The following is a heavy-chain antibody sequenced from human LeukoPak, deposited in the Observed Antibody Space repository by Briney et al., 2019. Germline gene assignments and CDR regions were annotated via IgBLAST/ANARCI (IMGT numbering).Heavy chain of an antibody. V-gene: IGHV1-69*04. CDR3: ARDLGLYVWGSYRSYYFDY. Sequence: ASVKVSCKASGGTFSTYAISWVRQAPGQGLEWMGRINPFRVIVNYAQKFQGRVTITADRSTNTAYMELSSLRFEDTAVYYCARDLGLYVWGSYRSYYFDYWGQGTLVTVSS. CDR1: GGTFSTYA. D-gene: IGHD3-16*02. CDR2: INPFRVIV. J-gene: IGHJ4*02.